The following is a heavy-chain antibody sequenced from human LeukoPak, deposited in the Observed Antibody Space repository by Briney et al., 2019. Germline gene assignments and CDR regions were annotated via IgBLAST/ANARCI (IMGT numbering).Heavy chain of an antibody. Sequence: ASVKVSCKASGYTFTSYGISWVRQAPGQGLEWMGWISAYNGNTNYAQKLQGRVTMTTDTSTSTVYMELRSLRSEDTAVYYCASLTMERYYYMDVWGKGTTVTVSS. D-gene: IGHD3-10*01. J-gene: IGHJ6*03. CDR3: ASLTMERYYYMDV. CDR1: GYTFTSYG. CDR2: ISAYNGNT. V-gene: IGHV1-18*01.